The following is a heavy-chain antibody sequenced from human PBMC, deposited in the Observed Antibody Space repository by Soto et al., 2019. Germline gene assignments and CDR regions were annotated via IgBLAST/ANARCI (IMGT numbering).Heavy chain of an antibody. J-gene: IGHJ6*02. D-gene: IGHD2-21*02. CDR2: ISYDGSNK. V-gene: IGHV3-30*18. Sequence: ESGGGVVQPGRSLRLSCAASGFTFSSYGMHWVRQAPGKGLEWVAVISYDGSNKYYADSVKGRFTISRDNSKNTLYLQMNSLRAEDTAVYYCAKDRDIVVVTSFGMDVWGQGTTVTVSS. CDR1: GFTFSSYG. CDR3: AKDRDIVVVTSFGMDV.